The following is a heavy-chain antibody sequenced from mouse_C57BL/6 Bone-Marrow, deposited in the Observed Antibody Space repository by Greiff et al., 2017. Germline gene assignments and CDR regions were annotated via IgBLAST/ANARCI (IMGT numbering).Heavy chain of an antibody. CDR3: ARTFIATGVAGGGYVMDY. Sequence: QVQLQQPGAELVMPGASVKLSCKASGYTFTSYWMHWVKQRPGQGLEWIGEIDPSDSYTNYNQKFKGKSTLTVDKSSSTAYMQHSSLTSEDSAVYDCARTFIATGVAGGGYVMDYGGQGT. V-gene: IGHV1-69*01. J-gene: IGHJ4*01. D-gene: IGHD1-1*01. CDR2: IDPSDSYT. CDR1: GYTFTSYW.